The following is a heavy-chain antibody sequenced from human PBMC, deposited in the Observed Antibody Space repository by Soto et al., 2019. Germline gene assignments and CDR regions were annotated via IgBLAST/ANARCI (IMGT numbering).Heavy chain of an antibody. V-gene: IGHV3-23*01. D-gene: IGHD3-22*01. CDR3: AKDHYYYDSSGYYKVFAFDI. CDR1: GFTFSSYA. Sequence: EVQLLESGGGLVQPGGSLRLSCAASGFTFSSYAMSWVRQAPGKGLEWVSAISGSGGSTYYAVSVKGRFTISRDNSKNTLYLQMNSLKAEDTAVYYCAKDHYYYDSSGYYKVFAFDIWGQGTMVTVSS. J-gene: IGHJ3*02. CDR2: ISGSGGST.